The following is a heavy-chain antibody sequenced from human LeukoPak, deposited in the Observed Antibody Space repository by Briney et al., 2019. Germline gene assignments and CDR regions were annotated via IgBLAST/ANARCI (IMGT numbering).Heavy chain of an antibody. CDR2: ISSSGGII. CDR1: GFTFSSYD. D-gene: IGHD3-10*01. J-gene: IGHJ4*02. V-gene: IGHV3-23*01. Sequence: GGSLGLSCAASGFTFSSYDMSWVRQAPGKGLEWVSVISSSGGIIYYADSVRGRFTISRDNSKNTLYLQMNSLRAEDTAVYYCAKPYNPGSGSYDYWGQGTLVTVSS. CDR3: AKPYNPGSGSYDY.